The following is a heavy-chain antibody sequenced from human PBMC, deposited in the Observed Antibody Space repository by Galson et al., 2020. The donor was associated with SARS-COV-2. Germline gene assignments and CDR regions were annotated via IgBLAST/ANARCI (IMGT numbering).Heavy chain of an antibody. CDR2: INPSGDSP. CDR3: ATSGNSPFDY. CDR1: VYTFTVYY. D-gene: IGHD3-10*01. Sequence: GESLKFSCKTSVYTFTVYYMHWVRQAPGQGLEWMGIINPSGDSPRYAQKFQGRLTMTRDTSTSTVYMELRSLRSEDTAVYYCATSGNSPFDYWGQGTQVTVSS. J-gene: IGHJ4*02. V-gene: IGHV1-46*01.